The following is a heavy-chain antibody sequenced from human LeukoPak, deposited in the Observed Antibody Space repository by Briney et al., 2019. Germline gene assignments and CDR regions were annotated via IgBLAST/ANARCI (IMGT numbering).Heavy chain of an antibody. V-gene: IGHV3-30*02. D-gene: IGHD1-26*01. Sequence: PGGSLRLSCAASGFTFSSYGMHWVRQAPGKGLEWVAFIRYDGSNKYYADSVKGRFTISRDNSKNTLYLQMNSLRAEDTAVYYCARDLFSGSYYEDFWGQGTLVTVSS. CDR3: ARDLFSGSYYEDF. CDR1: GFTFSSYG. J-gene: IGHJ4*02. CDR2: IRYDGSNK.